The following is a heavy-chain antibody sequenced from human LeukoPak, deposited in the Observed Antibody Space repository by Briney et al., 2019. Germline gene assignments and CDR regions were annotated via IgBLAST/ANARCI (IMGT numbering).Heavy chain of an antibody. J-gene: IGHJ3*02. V-gene: IGHV4-61*08. CDR2: IYYSGST. Sequence: PSQALSPTCTVSGGSISSGGYYWSWIRQPPGKGLEWIGYIYYSGSTNYNPSLKSRVTISVDTSKNQFSLKLSSVTATDTAVYYCARGFATTTHAFDIWGQGTKVTVSS. CDR1: GGSISSGGYY. D-gene: IGHD4-17*01. CDR3: ARGFATTTHAFDI.